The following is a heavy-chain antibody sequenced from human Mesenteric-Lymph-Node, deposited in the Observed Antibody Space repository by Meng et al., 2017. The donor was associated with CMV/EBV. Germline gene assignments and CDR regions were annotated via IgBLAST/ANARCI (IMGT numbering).Heavy chain of an antibody. J-gene: IGHJ6*02. Sequence: GESLKISCVASGFTFDTYWMHWVRLAPGKEPLWISHISADGSKISYADSVKGRFTVSRDNAKNTLYLQMNNLRAEDAAVYYCARDPRSSDTRPHYYYAMDVWGLGTTVTVSS. CDR2: ISADGSKI. D-gene: IGHD1-26*01. V-gene: IGHV3-74*01. CDR1: GFTFDTYW. CDR3: ARDPRSSDTRPHYYYAMDV.